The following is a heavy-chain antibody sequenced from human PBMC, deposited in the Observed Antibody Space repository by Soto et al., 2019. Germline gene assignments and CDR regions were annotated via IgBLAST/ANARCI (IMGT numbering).Heavy chain of an antibody. CDR2: IYPGDSDT. D-gene: IGHD1-26*01. CDR3: ARLGATTVGYYYYGMDV. J-gene: IGHJ6*02. V-gene: IGHV5-51*01. Sequence: GESLKISCKGSGYSFTSYWIGWVRQMPGKGLEWMGIIYPGDSDTRYSPSFQGQVTISADKSISTAYLQWSSLKASDTAMYYCARLGATTVGYYYYGMDVWGQGTTVTVS. CDR1: GYSFTSYW.